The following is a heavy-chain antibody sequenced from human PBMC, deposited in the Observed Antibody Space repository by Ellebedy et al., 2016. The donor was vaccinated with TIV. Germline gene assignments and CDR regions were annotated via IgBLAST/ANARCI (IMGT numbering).Heavy chain of an antibody. Sequence: GGSLRLSXAASGFTFSGSAMHWVRQASGKGLEWVGRIRSKANSYATAYAASVKGRFAISRDDSKNTAYLQMNSLKTEDTAVYYCTSKGPYSSVSHWGQGTLVTVSS. J-gene: IGHJ4*02. V-gene: IGHV3-73*01. CDR2: IRSKANSYAT. D-gene: IGHD6-19*01. CDR1: GFTFSGSA. CDR3: TSKGPYSSVSH.